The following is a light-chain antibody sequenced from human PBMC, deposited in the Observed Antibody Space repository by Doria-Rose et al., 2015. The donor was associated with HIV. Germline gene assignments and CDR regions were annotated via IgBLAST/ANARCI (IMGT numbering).Light chain of an antibody. CDR1: QSFSSTY. J-gene: IGKJ1*01. Sequence: TQSPGTLSLSPGERATLSCRASQSFSSTYLAWYQQKPGQAPSLLIYDGSASAIGIPDRFSASGSGTDFTLTINRLEPEDFALYYCHQYGTSWTFGQGTKVEI. V-gene: IGKV3-20*01. CDR2: DGS. CDR3: HQYGTSWT.